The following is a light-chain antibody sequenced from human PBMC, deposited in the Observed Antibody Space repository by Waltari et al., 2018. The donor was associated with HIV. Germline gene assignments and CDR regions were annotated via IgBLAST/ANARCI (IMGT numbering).Light chain of an antibody. CDR1: TEPVTSRHS. V-gene: IGLV7-46*01. J-gene: IGLJ3*02. CDR2: GPA. Sequence: QAEVTQAPSLTVSPGGTVTLTCGSSTEPVTSRHSPSWFQKKPGHAPRTLISGPANRRSWTPARFSGSLLGGKAALTLSDAQPEDEADYYCLLSYGGTHWVFGGGTKLTVL. CDR3: LLSYGGTHWV.